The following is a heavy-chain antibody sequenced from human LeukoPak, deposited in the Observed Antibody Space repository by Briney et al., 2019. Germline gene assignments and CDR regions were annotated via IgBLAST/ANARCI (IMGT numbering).Heavy chain of an antibody. D-gene: IGHD1-26*01. Sequence: SQTLSLTCGISGDSVSSNSAAWNWIRQSPSRGLEWLGRTYYRSKWYYDYAVAVKSRISINPDTSKNQFSLQLSSVTPEDTAVYYCARDPVGGSTIFDYWGQGTLVTVSS. CDR3: ARDPVGGSTIFDY. CDR2: TYYRSKWYY. J-gene: IGHJ4*02. V-gene: IGHV6-1*01. CDR1: GDSVSSNSAA.